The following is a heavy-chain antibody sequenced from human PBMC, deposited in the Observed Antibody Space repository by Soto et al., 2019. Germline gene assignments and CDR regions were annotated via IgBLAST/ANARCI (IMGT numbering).Heavy chain of an antibody. V-gene: IGHV4-31*03. CDR3: ARGTGLSYTYGIDD. J-gene: IGHJ1*01. D-gene: IGHD5-18*01. CDR1: GASVDSAGYF. CDR2: INYSGST. Sequence: PSETLSLTFTVSGASVDSAGYFWTWIRQRPGKGLEWIGHINYSGSTDHTPSLRSRLMVSIDTSKNQFSLKLNSVTAADTAIYYCARGTGLSYTYGIDDWGQGTLVTVSS.